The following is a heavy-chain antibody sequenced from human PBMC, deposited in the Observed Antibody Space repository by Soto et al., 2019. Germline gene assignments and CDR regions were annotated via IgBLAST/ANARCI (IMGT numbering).Heavy chain of an antibody. V-gene: IGHV3-30*18. J-gene: IGHJ6*02. CDR1: GFRFDDFG. D-gene: IGHD1-1*01. CDR3: GKAELERVYYYYYGMVV. Sequence: QVQLVESGGGVVQPGMSLRLSCTASGFRFDDFGMDWVRQAPGKGLEWVAVISYDGENKFYSDSVKGRFNISRDDAEKASYLEMDALADEDSGGYFCGKAELERVYYYYYGMVVWGQGPKVTVS. CDR2: ISYDGENK.